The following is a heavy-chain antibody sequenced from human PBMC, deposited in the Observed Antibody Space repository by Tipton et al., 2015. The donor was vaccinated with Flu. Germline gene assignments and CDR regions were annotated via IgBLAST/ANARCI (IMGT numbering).Heavy chain of an antibody. Sequence: SLRLSCAASGFTFDDYAMHWVRQAPGKGLEWVSGISWNSGSIGYADSVKGRFTISRDNAKNSLYLQMNSLRAEDTALYYCAKDATPSSLRYFDWLLSGRHPLPDYFDYWGQGTLVTVSS. V-gene: IGHV3-9*01. J-gene: IGHJ4*02. CDR3: AKDATPSSLRYFDWLLSGRHPLPDYFDY. CDR2: ISWNSGSI. D-gene: IGHD3-9*01. CDR1: GFTFDDYA.